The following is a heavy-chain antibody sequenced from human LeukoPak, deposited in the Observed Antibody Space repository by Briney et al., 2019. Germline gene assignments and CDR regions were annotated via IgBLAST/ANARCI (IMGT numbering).Heavy chain of an antibody. D-gene: IGHD3-10*01. J-gene: IGHJ4*02. V-gene: IGHV1-69*13. Sequence: SVKVSCKASGGTFSSYAISWVRQAPGQGLEWMGGIIPIFGTANYAQKFQGRVTITADESTSTAYMELSSLRSEDTAVYYCARRINGEYYFDYRGQGTLVTVSS. CDR1: GGTFSSYA. CDR2: IIPIFGTA. CDR3: ARRINGEYYFDY.